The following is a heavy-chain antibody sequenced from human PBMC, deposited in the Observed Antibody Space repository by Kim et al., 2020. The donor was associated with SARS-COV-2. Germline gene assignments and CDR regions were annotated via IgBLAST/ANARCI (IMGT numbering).Heavy chain of an antibody. CDR1: GGSISGYY. D-gene: IGHD1-20*01. CDR2: IYHTGST. V-gene: IGHV4-59*08. Sequence: SETLSLTCTVSGGSISGYYWSWIRQPPGMGLEWIGYIYHTGSTNYSPSLKSRVTISVDTSRNQFSLKLRSVTAADTAVYYCARLGGITNCWGQGTLVTVS. J-gene: IGHJ4*02. CDR3: ARLGGITNC.